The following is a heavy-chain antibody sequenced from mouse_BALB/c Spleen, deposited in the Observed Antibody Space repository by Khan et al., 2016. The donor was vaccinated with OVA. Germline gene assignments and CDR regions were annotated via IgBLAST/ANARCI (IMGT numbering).Heavy chain of an antibody. CDR1: GYTFSSYW. Sequence: QVQLKESGAELMKPGASVKISCKATGYTFSSYWIEWLKQRPGHGLEWIGEILPGSGSTNYNEKFKGKATFTADTSSKTAYMQLSSLTTEDSAGDYFSPHWFWFAYWGQGALVTVSA. V-gene: IGHV1-9*01. CDR2: ILPGSGST. J-gene: IGHJ3*01. CDR3: SPHWFWFAY. D-gene: IGHD2-2*01.